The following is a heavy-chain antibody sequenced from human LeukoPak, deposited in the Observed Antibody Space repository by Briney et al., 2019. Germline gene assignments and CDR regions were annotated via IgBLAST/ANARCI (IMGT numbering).Heavy chain of an antibody. V-gene: IGHV3-53*05. CDR1: GFTVSSNY. J-gene: IGHJ4*02. CDR3: ARDRGVVLDY. Sequence: PGGSLRLSCAASGFTVSSNYMSWVRQAPGKGLEWVSVIYSGGSTYYADSVKGRFTISRDNSKNTLYLQMGSLRAEDMAVYYCARDRGVVLDYWGQETLVTVSS. CDR2: IYSGGST. D-gene: IGHD2-15*01.